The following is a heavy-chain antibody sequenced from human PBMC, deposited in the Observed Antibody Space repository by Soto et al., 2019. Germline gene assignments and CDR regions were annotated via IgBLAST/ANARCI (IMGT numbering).Heavy chain of an antibody. CDR3: ARAGKRITIFGVVPGYDY. J-gene: IGHJ4*02. V-gene: IGHV4-59*01. Sequence: SETLSLTCTVSGGSISSYYWSWIRQPPGKGLEWIGYIYYSGSTNYNPSLKSRVTISVDTSKNQFSLKLSSVTAADTAVYYCARAGKRITIFGVVPGYDYWGQGTLVTVS. CDR1: GGSISSYY. D-gene: IGHD3-3*01. CDR2: IYYSGST.